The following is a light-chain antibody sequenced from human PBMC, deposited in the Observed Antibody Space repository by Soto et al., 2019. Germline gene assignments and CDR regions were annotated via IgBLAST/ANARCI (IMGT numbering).Light chain of an antibody. J-gene: IGLJ1*01. V-gene: IGLV2-14*01. Sequence: QSALTQPASVSGSSGQSITISCTGTSSDVGGYNYVSWYQQHPGKAPKFMIYDVSNRPSGVSNRFSGSKSGNTASLTISGLQAEDEADYYCCSYTTSNTRQIVFGTGTKVTVL. CDR3: CSYTTSNTRQIV. CDR2: DVS. CDR1: SSDVGGYNY.